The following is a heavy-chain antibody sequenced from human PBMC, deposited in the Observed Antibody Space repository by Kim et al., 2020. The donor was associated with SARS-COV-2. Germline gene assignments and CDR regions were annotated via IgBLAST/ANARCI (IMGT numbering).Heavy chain of an antibody. CDR2: ISYDGSNK. Sequence: GGSLRLSCAASGFTFSSYGMHWVRQAPGKGLEWVAVISYDGSNKYYADSVKGRFTISRDNSKNTLYLQMNSLRAEDTAVYYCAKGSWEWGSYRPPFDYWGQGTLVTVSS. J-gene: IGHJ4*02. CDR3: AKGSWEWGSYRPPFDY. D-gene: IGHD3-16*02. V-gene: IGHV3-30*18. CDR1: GFTFSSYG.